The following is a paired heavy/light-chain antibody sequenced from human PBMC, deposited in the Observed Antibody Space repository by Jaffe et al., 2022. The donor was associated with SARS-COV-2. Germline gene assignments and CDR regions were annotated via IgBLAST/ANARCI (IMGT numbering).Light chain of an antibody. Sequence: DIVMTQSPLSLPVTPGEPASISCRSSQSLLYSNGYNYLDWYLQKPGQSPQLLIYLGSNRASGVPDRFSGSGSGTDFTLKISRVEAEDVGVYYCMQPLQIPLTFGGGTKVEIK. CDR3: MQPLQIPLT. CDR2: LGS. CDR1: QSLLYSNGYNY. J-gene: IGKJ4*01. V-gene: IGKV2-28*01.
Heavy chain of an antibody. D-gene: IGHD6-19*01. Sequence: EVQLVESGGGLVQPGESLRLSCAASGFTFSSYAMSWVRQAPGKGLEWVSSITGSGDNTYYADSVKGRFTISRDNPKNTLQMQMNSLRAEDTAIYYCARRSHMAVPGNSYYYYSDVWGKGTTVTVSS. V-gene: IGHV3-23*04. CDR2: ITGSGDNT. CDR3: ARRSHMAVPGNSYYYYSDV. CDR1: GFTFSSYA. J-gene: IGHJ6*03.